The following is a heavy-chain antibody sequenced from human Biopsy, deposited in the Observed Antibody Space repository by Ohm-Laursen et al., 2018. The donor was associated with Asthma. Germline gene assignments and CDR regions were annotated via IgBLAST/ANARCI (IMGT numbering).Heavy chain of an antibody. V-gene: IGHV3-53*01. CDR1: GFSVSNNY. Sequence: SLRLSCAASGFSVSNNYMSWVRQAPGKGLEWFSVIYSGGTTYYADSVKGRFTISRDSSKNTLYLQMNSLRADDTAVYYCARGGQLWPMQFDYWGQGTLVTVSS. CDR2: IYSGGTT. J-gene: IGHJ4*02. CDR3: ARGGQLWPMQFDY. D-gene: IGHD5-18*01.